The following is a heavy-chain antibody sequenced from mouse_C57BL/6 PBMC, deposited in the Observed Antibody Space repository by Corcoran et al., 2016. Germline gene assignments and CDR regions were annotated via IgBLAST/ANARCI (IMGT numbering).Heavy chain of an antibody. J-gene: IGHJ2*01. Sequence: EVQLQQSGPELVKPGASVKISCKASGYTFTDYYMNWVKQSHGKSLEWIGDINPNNGGTSYNQKFKGKATLTVDKSSSTAYMELRSLTSEDSAVYYCARCGNYERGDYWGQGTTLTVSS. CDR3: ARCGNYERGDY. CDR1: GYTFTDYY. V-gene: IGHV1-26*01. CDR2: INPNNGGT. D-gene: IGHD2-1*01.